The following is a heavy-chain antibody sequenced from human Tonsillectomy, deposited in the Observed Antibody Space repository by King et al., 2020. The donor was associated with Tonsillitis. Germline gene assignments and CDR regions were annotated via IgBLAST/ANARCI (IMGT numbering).Heavy chain of an antibody. V-gene: IGHV1-69*09. D-gene: IGHD2-2*01. CDR3: ARDRGGYCSSTSCPRLDY. CDR1: GGTFSSYA. J-gene: IGHJ4*02. Sequence: QLVQSGAEVKKPGSSVKVSCKASGGTFSSYAISWVRQAPGQGLEWMGRIIPILGIANYAQKFQGRVTITADKSTSTPYMELSSLRSEDTAVYYCARDRGGYCSSTSCPRLDYWGQGTLVTVSS. CDR2: IIPILGIA.